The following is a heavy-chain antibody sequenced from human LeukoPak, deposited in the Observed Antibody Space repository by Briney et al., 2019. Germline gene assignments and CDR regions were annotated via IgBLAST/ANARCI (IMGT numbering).Heavy chain of an antibody. J-gene: IGHJ4*02. V-gene: IGHV3-9*01. CDR3: AKRSGQTWGYFDY. Sequence: GGSLRLSCAASGFTFDDYAFDWVRHAPGKGLEWVSSISWNSDNIAYADSVKGRFTISRDNAKHSLYLQMNGLRADDTALYYCAKRSGQTWGYFDYWGQGTLVTVSS. CDR1: GFTFDDYA. CDR2: ISWNSDNI. D-gene: IGHD6-19*01.